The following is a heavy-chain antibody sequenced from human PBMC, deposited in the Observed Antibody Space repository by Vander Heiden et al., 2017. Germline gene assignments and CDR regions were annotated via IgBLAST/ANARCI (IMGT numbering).Heavy chain of an antibody. CDR1: GFTFSDSY. CDR2: ISSGGTTI. CDR3: ATAVVGANSFSY. Sequence: QVQRVESGGGLVKPGGSLRLSCAASGFTFSDSYMRWIRQAPGKGLEWVSYISSGGTTIYYADSVKGRFTISRDNAKNSLYLQMNSLRAEDTAVYYCATAVVGANSFSYWGQGTLVTVSS. D-gene: IGHD1-26*01. J-gene: IGHJ4*02. V-gene: IGHV3-11*01.